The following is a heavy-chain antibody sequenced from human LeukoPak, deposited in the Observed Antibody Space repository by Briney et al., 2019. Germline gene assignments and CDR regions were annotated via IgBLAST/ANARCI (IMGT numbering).Heavy chain of an antibody. CDR3: ARTVGATPQYYFDY. CDR2: ISAYNGNT. V-gene: IGHV1-18*01. J-gene: IGHJ4*02. Sequence: GASVKVSCKASGYTFTSYGISWVRQAPGQGLEWIGWISAYNGNTNYAQKLQGRVTMTTDTSTSTAYMELRSLRSDDTAVYYCARTVGATPQYYFDYWGQGTLVTVSS. CDR1: GYTFTSYG. D-gene: IGHD1-26*01.